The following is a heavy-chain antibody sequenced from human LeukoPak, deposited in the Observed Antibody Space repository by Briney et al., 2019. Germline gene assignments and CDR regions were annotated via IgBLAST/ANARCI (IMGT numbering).Heavy chain of an antibody. Sequence: ASVKVSCKASGYTFTNYGINWVRQAPGQGLEWMGWISTYNGNTSYAQKLQGRVTMTTDTSTSTAYMELRSLRSEDTAVYYCASYTAMANYYFDYWGQGTLVTVSS. V-gene: IGHV1-18*01. CDR2: ISTYNGNT. D-gene: IGHD5-18*01. J-gene: IGHJ4*02. CDR3: ASYTAMANYYFDY. CDR1: GYTFTNYG.